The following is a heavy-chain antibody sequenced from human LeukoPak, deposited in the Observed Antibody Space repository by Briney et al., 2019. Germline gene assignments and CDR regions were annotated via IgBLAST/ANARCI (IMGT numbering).Heavy chain of an antibody. CDR3: ARDTYDAFDI. CDR1: GGSFSGYY. D-gene: IGHD2-2*02. Sequence: ASETLSLTCAVYGGSFSGYYWSWIRQPPGKGLEWIGEINHSGSTNYNPSLKSRVTISVDTSKNQLSLKLSSVTAADTAVYYCARDTYDAFDIWGQGTMVTVSS. V-gene: IGHV4-34*01. CDR2: INHSGST. J-gene: IGHJ3*02.